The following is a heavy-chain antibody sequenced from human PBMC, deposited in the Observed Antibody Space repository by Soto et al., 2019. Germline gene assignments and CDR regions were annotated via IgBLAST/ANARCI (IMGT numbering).Heavy chain of an antibody. CDR1: GISFDDYA. CDR2: INWDSGDI. D-gene: IGHD3-10*01. V-gene: IGHV3-9*01. Sequence: GGSLRLSCVVSGISFDDYAMHWVRQVPGKGLEWVSGINWDSGDIGYADSVKGRFTISRDNAKNSLYLQMNSLKTEDTALYYCANDTAPGVYDDHGLPDYWGQGXPVIVSS. CDR3: ANDTAPGVYDDHGLPDY. J-gene: IGHJ4*02.